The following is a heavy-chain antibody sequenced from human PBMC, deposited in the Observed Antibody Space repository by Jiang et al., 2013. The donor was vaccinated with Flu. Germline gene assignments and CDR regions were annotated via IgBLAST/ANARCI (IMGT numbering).Heavy chain of an antibody. J-gene: IGHJ4*02. CDR2: IYYSGST. D-gene: IGHD5-18*01. CDR3: ARGRGYSYSYGYYFDY. Sequence: VQLVESGPGLVKPSETLSLTCTVSGGSISSYYWSWIRQPPGKGLEWIGYIYYSGSTDYNPSLKSRVTISVDTSKNQFSLKLSSVTAADTAVYYCARGRGYSYSYGYYFDYWGQGTLVTVSS. CDR1: GGSISSYY. V-gene: IGHV4-59*01.